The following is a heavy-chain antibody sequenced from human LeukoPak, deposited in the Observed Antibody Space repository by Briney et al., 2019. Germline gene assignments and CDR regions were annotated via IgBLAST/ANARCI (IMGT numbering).Heavy chain of an antibody. CDR1: GGSFSGYY. CDR3: AREQWLDGNASDI. V-gene: IGHV4-34*01. J-gene: IGHJ3*02. Sequence: PSETLSLTCAVYGGSFSGYYWSWIRQPPGKGLEWIGEINHSGSTNYNPSLKSRVTISVDTSKNQFSLRLSSVTAADTAVYYCAREQWLDGNASDIWGQGTMVTVSS. D-gene: IGHD6-19*01. CDR2: INHSGST.